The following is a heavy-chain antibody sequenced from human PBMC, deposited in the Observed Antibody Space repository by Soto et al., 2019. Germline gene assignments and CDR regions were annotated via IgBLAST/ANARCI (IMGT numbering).Heavy chain of an antibody. V-gene: IGHV4-4*07. CDR2: VFSSVSA. J-gene: IGHJ4*02. CDR3: ARGGMTTGDT. D-gene: IGHD2-21*02. CDR1: GVSVTSYT. Sequence: SETLSLTCIVSGVSVTSYTWSWVRQPANKGLEWIGRVFSSVSATYNPSLKSRVSISMDTAENRISLKLDSVTAADAGVYFCARGGMTTGDTWGPGTLVTV.